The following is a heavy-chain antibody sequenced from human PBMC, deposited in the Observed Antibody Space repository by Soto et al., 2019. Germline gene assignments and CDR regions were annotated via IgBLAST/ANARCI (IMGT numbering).Heavy chain of an antibody. CDR1: GFTFSSYS. D-gene: IGHD3-3*01. V-gene: IGHV3-21*01. Sequence: PGGSLRLSCAASGFTFSSYSMNWVRQAPGKGLEWVSSISSSSSYIYYADSVKGRFTISRDNAKNSLYLQMNSLRAEDTAVYYCARVPHTIFGVVPRALDYWGQGTLVTVSS. CDR3: ARVPHTIFGVVPRALDY. J-gene: IGHJ4*02. CDR2: ISSSSSYI.